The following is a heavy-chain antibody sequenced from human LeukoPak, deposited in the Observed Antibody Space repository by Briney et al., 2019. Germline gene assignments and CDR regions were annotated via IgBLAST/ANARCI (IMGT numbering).Heavy chain of an antibody. Sequence: ASVKVSCKASGYTFTSYDINWVRQATGQGLEWMGWMNPNSGNTGYAQKFQGRVTMTRNTSISTAYMELSSLRSEDTAVYYCARGLGPRYCSSTSCYRRSRWFDPWGQGTLVTVSS. J-gene: IGHJ5*02. CDR2: MNPNSGNT. CDR3: ARGLGPRYCSSTSCYRRSRWFDP. V-gene: IGHV1-8*01. CDR1: GYTFTSYD. D-gene: IGHD2-2*01.